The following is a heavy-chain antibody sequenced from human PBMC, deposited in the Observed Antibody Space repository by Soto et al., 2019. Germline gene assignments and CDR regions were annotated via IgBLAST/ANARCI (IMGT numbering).Heavy chain of an antibody. CDR3: ARMYSSGSGWFHP. V-gene: IGHV4-39*07. J-gene: IGHJ5*02. D-gene: IGHD6-19*01. CDR2: FYSSGSI. Sequence: SETLSLTCFVAGYSTTASGYYWSWIRHHPGKGLEWSGSFYSSGSIIYNPSLRSRVSISGDTSSNPFSMSLTSVAAADTARYDCARMYSSGSGWFHPWGQGTLVTVSS. CDR1: GYSTTASGYY.